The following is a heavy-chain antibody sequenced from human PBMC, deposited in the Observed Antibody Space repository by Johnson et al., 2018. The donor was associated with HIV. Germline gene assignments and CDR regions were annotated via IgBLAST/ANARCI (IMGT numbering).Heavy chain of an antibody. V-gene: IGHV3-30*04. Sequence: QVQLVESGGGVVQPERSLRLSCAASGFTFSTYAMHWVRQAPGKGLEWVACISYDGRNKYYVDSVKGRFTISRDNSKNTLYLQMNSLRAEDTAVYYCARDRSSGWYGRVDAFDIWGQGTLVTVSS. CDR2: ISYDGRNK. CDR3: ARDRSSGWYGRVDAFDI. CDR1: GFTFSTYA. J-gene: IGHJ3*02. D-gene: IGHD6-19*01.